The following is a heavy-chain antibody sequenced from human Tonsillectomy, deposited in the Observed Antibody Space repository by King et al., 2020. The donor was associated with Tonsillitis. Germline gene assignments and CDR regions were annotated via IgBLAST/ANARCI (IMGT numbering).Heavy chain of an antibody. CDR1: GYTFTSYA. V-gene: IGHV1-3*01. D-gene: IGHD3-10*01. CDR3: ARDKSYYGSGCPGAFDI. J-gene: IGHJ3*02. CDR2: INAGNGNT. Sequence: QLVQSGAEVKKPGASVKVSCKASGYTFTSYAMHWVRQAPGQRLEWMGWINAGNGNTKYSQKFQGRVTITRDTSASTAYMELSSLRSEDTAVYYWARDKSYYGSGCPGAFDIWGQGTMVTVSS.